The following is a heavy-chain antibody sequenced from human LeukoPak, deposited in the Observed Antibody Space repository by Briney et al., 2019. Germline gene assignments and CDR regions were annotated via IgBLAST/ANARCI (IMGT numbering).Heavy chain of an antibody. D-gene: IGHD3-16*01. CDR2: ISYDGSNK. Sequence: GGSLRLSCAASGFTFSSYAMHWVRQAPGKGLEGVAVISYDGSNKYYADSVKGRFTISRDNSKNTLYLQMNSLRAEDTAVYYCARERRGIRWFDPWGQGTLVTVSS. J-gene: IGHJ5*02. CDR1: GFTFSSYA. CDR3: ARERRGIRWFDP. V-gene: IGHV3-30*04.